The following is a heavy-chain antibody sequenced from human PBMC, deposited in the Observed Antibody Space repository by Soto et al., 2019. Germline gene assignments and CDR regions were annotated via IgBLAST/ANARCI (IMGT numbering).Heavy chain of an antibody. CDR1: GGTFSNYA. V-gene: IGHV1-69*15. CDR3: AKDGFKEAYFGNWFDP. Sequence: STASGGTFSNYAITWVRQAPGQGLEWLGRINPIFGTRDYAQKFQGRATISADESTTTANMDLSSLRSDDTAVFSGAKDGFKEAYFGNWFDPWAQGPLVTVS. D-gene: IGHD1-26*01. J-gene: IGHJ5*02. CDR2: INPIFGTR.